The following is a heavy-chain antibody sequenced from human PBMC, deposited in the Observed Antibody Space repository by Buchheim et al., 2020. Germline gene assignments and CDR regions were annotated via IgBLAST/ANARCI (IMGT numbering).Heavy chain of an antibody. CDR1: GFTFSSYW. V-gene: IGHV3-7*01. D-gene: IGHD2-15*01. J-gene: IGHJ6*02. CDR3: ARALVVVAATENYYYGMDV. CDR2: IKQDGSEK. Sequence: EVQLVESGGGLVQPGGSLRLSCAASGFTFSSYWMSWVRQAPGKGLEWVANIKQDGSEKYYVDSVKGRFTISRDNAQNSLYLQMNSLRAEDTAVYYCARALVVVAATENYYYGMDVWGQGTT.